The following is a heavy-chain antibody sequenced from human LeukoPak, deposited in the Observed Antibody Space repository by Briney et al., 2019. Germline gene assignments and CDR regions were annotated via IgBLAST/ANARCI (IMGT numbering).Heavy chain of an antibody. J-gene: IGHJ4*02. Sequence: GGSLRLSCAASGFTFSSYAMHWVRQAPGTGLEWVVLISYDGSNKYFADSVKGRFTISRDTSKNTLYLQMNSLRAEDTAVYYCARGAGYNYPYYFDYWGQGTLVTVSS. V-gene: IGHV3-30*04. CDR1: GFTFSSYA. CDR3: ARGAGYNYPYYFDY. D-gene: IGHD5-24*01. CDR2: ISYDGSNK.